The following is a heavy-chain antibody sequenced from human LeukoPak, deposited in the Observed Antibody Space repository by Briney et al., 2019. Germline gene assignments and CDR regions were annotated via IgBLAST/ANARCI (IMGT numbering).Heavy chain of an antibody. D-gene: IGHD2-2*01. Sequence: SETLSLTCTVSGGSISSSSYYWGWIRQPPGKGLEWIGSIYYSGSTYYNPSLKSRVTISVDTSKNQFSLKLSSVTAADTAVYYCAGIVGYCSSTSCYAPVDYWGQGTLVTVSS. CDR3: AGIVGYCSSTSCYAPVDY. J-gene: IGHJ4*02. CDR2: IYYSGST. V-gene: IGHV4-39*01. CDR1: GGSISSSSYY.